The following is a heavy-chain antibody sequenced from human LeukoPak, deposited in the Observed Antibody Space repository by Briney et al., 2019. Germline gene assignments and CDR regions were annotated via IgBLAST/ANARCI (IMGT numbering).Heavy chain of an antibody. CDR3: ARSLDSGWPHYYYYYMDV. CDR1: GYTFTSNY. J-gene: IGHJ6*03. D-gene: IGHD6-19*01. Sequence: GASVKVSCKVFGYTFTSNYMHWVRQAPGQGPEWMGVISPSGGSTTYAQKFQGRVTLTRDMSTSTDYLELSSLRSEDTAVYYCARSLDSGWPHYYYYYMDVWGKGTTVTVSS. CDR2: ISPSGGST. V-gene: IGHV1-46*01.